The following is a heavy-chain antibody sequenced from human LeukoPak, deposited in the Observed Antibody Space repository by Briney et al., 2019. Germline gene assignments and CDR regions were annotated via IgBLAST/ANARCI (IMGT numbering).Heavy chain of an antibody. V-gene: IGHV3-23*01. D-gene: IGHD1-14*01. J-gene: IGHJ6*03. CDR2: ISGSGDRT. Sequence: GGSLRLSCAASGFTFGHYDMSWVRQAPGEGLEWVSGISGSGDRTYPAYAVKGRSTITRDNSKGTLYLQMSSRRVEDTAVYYCSNPETFWGKGTTVTVSS. CDR3: SNPETF. CDR1: GFTFGHYD.